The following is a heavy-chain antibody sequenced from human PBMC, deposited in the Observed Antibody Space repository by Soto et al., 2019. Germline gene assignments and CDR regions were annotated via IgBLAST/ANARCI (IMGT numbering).Heavy chain of an antibody. V-gene: IGHV3-15*01. D-gene: IGHD2-2*01. CDR1: GFTFSLAW. Sequence: GGSLRLSCEASGFTFSLAWMIWVRQAPGKGLEWVGLIKSKTSGGTIDYAAPVKGRFTISRDDSQKTLYLQMNSLGAEDTAVYYCVADVPKSSTYVPIDYWGQGILVT. CDR3: VADVPKSSTYVPIDY. J-gene: IGHJ4*02. CDR2: IKSKTSGGTI.